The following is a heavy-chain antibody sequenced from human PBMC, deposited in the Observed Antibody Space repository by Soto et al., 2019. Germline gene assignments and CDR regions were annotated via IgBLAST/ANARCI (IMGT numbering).Heavy chain of an antibody. D-gene: IGHD6-19*01. J-gene: IGHJ4*02. Sequence: QVQLVRSGAEVKKPGASVKVSCKASGYTFSGYYIHWVRQAPGQGPEWVGWINPNNGDTNYAQKYQGRVTMTRDTSITTVYMELNSLRSDDTAVYYCARGRSVAGKKFDYWGQGTLVTVS. CDR1: GYTFSGYY. V-gene: IGHV1-2*02. CDR3: ARGRSVAGKKFDY. CDR2: INPNNGDT.